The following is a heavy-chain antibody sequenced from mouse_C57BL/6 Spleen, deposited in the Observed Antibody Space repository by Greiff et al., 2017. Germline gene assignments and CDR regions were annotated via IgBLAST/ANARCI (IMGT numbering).Heavy chain of an antibody. J-gene: IGHJ3*01. V-gene: IGHV1-82*01. CDR1: GYAFSSSW. D-gene: IGHD1-1*01. CDR2: IYPGDGDT. CDR3: ASYYYGSSYRFAY. Sequence: VQLQQSGPELVKPGASVKISCKASGYAFSSSWMNWVKQRPGKGLEWIGRIYPGDGDTNYNGKFKGKATLTADKSSSTAYMQLSSLTSEDSAVYFCASYYYGSSYRFAYWGQGTLVTVSA.